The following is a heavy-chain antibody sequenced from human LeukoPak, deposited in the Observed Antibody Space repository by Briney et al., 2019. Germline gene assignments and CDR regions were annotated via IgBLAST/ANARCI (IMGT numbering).Heavy chain of an antibody. CDR2: INQRGGEI. V-gene: IGHV3-7*01. CDR1: GLTLINFW. CDR3: ARVQYTGNGNLY. J-gene: IGHJ4*02. D-gene: IGHD1-1*01. Sequence: GGSLRLSCTGSGLTLINFWMTWVRQAPGQGLERVANINQRGGEISYLPSVEGRFSISRDDAKNSVYLQMDSLRPEDTATYYCARVQYTGNGNLYWGLGTLVTVSS.